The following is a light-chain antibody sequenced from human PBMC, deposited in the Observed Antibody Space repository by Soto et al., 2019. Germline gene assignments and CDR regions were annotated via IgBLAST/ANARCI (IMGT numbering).Light chain of an antibody. CDR1: TSNIGAVYG. J-gene: IGLJ2*01. V-gene: IGLV1-40*01. Sequence: QSVLTQPPSVSGAPGQSVTISCTGSTSNIGAVYGFHWYQQIRGTAPRLLIFANDNRPSGVPDRFSGSKSGTSASLTITGLQAEDEADYYCQSDDSTLSVVFGGGPNVTVL. CDR3: QSDDSTLSVV. CDR2: AND.